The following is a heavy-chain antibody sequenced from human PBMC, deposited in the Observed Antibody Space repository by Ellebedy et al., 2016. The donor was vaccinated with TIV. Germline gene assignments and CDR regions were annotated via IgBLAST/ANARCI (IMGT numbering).Heavy chain of an antibody. CDR3: ARDLTQYASGAGLSDS. J-gene: IGHJ4*02. CDR1: GFTFSTYA. CDR2: VSFDVDKK. D-gene: IGHD2-2*01. Sequence: PGGSLRLSCAASGFTFSTYAMHWVRQSPRKGLEWVAIVSFDVDKKFYTDSVKGRFTISRDNSKNTLYLDMNNLGVEDTAVYYCARDLTQYASGAGLSDSWGQGTLVAVSS. V-gene: IGHV3-30-3*01.